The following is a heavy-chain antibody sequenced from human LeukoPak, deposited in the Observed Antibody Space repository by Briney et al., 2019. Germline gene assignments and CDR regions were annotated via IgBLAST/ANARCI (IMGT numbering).Heavy chain of an antibody. CDR1: GGSISSGDYY. J-gene: IGHJ5*02. V-gene: IGHV4-30-4*01. CDR3: ARDERHYYGDYVGWFDP. CDR2: VYYSGST. D-gene: IGHD4-17*01. Sequence: SETLSLTCTVSGGSISSGDYYWSWIRQPPGKGLEWIGYVYYSGSTYYNPSLKSRVTISVDTSKNQFSLKLSSVTAADTAVYYCARDERHYYGDYVGWFDPWGQGTLVTVSS.